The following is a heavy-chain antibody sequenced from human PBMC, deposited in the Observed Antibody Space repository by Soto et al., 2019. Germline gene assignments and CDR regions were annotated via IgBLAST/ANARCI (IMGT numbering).Heavy chain of an antibody. D-gene: IGHD3-3*01. Sequence: SETLSLTCTVSGGSISSGGYYWSCIRQHPGKGLEWIGYIYYSGSTYYNPSLKSRVTISVDTSKNQFSLKLSSVTAADTAVYYCARSYDFWSGYYFDYWGQGTLVTVSS. J-gene: IGHJ4*02. CDR2: IYYSGST. CDR1: GGSISSGGYY. CDR3: ARSYDFWSGYYFDY. V-gene: IGHV4-31*03.